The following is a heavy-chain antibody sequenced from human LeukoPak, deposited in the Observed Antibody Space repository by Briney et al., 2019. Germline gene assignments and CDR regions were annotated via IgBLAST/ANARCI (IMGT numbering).Heavy chain of an antibody. CDR1: GFTISSYE. V-gene: IGHV3-48*03. CDR2: ISSSGDTI. D-gene: IGHD3-10*01. J-gene: IGHJ4*02. Sequence: GRSLRLSCAASGFTISSYEMNWVRQAPGKGLEWVSYISSSGDTIYYADSVKGRFTISRDNAKNSLCLQMNGLRVEDTAVYYCVRGILWFGEPWGQGTLVTVSS. CDR3: VRGILWFGEP.